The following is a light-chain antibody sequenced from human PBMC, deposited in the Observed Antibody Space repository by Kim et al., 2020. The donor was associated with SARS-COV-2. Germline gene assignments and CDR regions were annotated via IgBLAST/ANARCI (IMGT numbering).Light chain of an antibody. CDR1: HNINNN. V-gene: IGKV3-15*01. CDR3: QQNQKWPSVT. Sequence: SAGGGVTLSCRASHNINNNLAWYQQKPGQARRLLISGASTNATGIPGRCSGSGSGTEFTLTISSLQSEDFANYYWQQNQKWPSVTFGPGTKVDIK. J-gene: IGKJ3*01. CDR2: GAS.